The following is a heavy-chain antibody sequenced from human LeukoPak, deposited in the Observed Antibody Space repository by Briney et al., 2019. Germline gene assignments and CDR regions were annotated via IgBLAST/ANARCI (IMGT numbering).Heavy chain of an antibody. J-gene: IGHJ2*01. Sequence: SETLSLTCTVSGGSIGGYYWYWNWIRQPAGKGLEWIGRIYTSGSTNYNPSLKSRVTMSIDTSKNQFSLKLSSVTAADTAVYYCARVEAVAGTSHWYFDLWGRGTLVTVSS. D-gene: IGHD6-19*01. CDR3: ARVEAVAGTSHWYFDL. CDR1: GGSIGGYY. V-gene: IGHV4-4*07. CDR2: IYTSGST.